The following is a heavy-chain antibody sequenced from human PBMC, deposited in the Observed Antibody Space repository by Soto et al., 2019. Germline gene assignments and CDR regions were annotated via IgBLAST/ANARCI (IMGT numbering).Heavy chain of an antibody. CDR2: INPSDDGT. CDR3: SRVGPTYFQDSSGNYDAY. D-gene: IGHD3-22*01. J-gene: IGHJ4*01. CDR1: GYTFSSYY. V-gene: IGHV1-46*03. Sequence: ASVKVSCKASGYTFSSYYMYWVRQAPGQGLEWMGLINPSDDGTSYAQKFQGRVFMSKDTSTSTVYMELSSLRSDDTAVYYCSRVGPTYFQDSSGNYDAYWG.